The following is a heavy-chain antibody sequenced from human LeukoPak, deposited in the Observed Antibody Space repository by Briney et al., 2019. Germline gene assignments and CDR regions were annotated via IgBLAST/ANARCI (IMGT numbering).Heavy chain of an antibody. J-gene: IGHJ6*03. Sequence: SETLSLTCTVSGGSIGSSSYYWGWIRQPPGKGLEWIGSIYYSGSTYYNPSLKSRVTISVDTSKNQFSLKLSSVTAADTAVYYCARPGLRFLEWLPPGDYYYMDVWGKGTTVTVSS. CDR2: IYYSGST. D-gene: IGHD3-3*01. CDR1: GGSIGSSSYY. CDR3: ARPGLRFLEWLPPGDYYYMDV. V-gene: IGHV4-39*01.